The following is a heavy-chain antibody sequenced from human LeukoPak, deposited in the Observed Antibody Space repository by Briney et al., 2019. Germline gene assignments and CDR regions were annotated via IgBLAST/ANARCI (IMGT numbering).Heavy chain of an antibody. CDR3: ARGSQLLYCSGGSCYSDYFDY. V-gene: IGHV4-34*01. CDR2: INHSGST. CDR1: GGSFSGYY. D-gene: IGHD2-15*01. J-gene: IGHJ4*02. Sequence: SETLSLTCAVYGGSFSGYYWSWIRQPPGKGLEWIGEINHSGSTNYNPSLKSRVTISVDTSKNQFSLKLSSVTAADTAVYYCARGSQLLYCSGGSCYSDYFDYWGQGTLVTVSS.